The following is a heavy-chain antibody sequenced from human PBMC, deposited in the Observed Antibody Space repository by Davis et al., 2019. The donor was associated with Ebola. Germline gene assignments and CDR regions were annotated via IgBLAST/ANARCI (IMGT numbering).Heavy chain of an antibody. CDR2: ISRSSDYI. CDR1: GFTFSSYS. V-gene: IGHV3-21*01. J-gene: IGHJ4*02. CDR3: ARESEGGTVGSNIASRGAED. D-gene: IGHD6-6*01. Sequence: GESLKISCAASGFTFSSYSMTWVRQAPGKGLEWVSSISRSSDYIYYAASVKGRFTISRDNAKHSLYLQMNSLRAEDTAVYYCARESEGGTVGSNIASRGAEDWGQGTLVTVSS.